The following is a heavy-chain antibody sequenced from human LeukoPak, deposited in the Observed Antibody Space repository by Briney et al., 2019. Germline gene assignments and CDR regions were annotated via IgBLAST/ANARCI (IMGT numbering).Heavy chain of an antibody. D-gene: IGHD3-22*01. V-gene: IGHV3-23*01. Sequence: PGGSLRLSCAASGFTFSSYAMSWVRQAPGKGLEWVSAISGSGGSTYYADSVKGRFTISRDNSKNTLYLQMNSLRAEDTAVYYCAKVQRALWYDSSGYDKYFQHWGQDTLVTVSS. CDR1: GFTFSSYA. CDR2: ISGSGGST. J-gene: IGHJ1*01. CDR3: AKVQRALWYDSSGYDKYFQH.